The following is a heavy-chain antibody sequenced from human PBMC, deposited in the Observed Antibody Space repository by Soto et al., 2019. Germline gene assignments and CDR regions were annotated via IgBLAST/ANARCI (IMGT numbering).Heavy chain of an antibody. Sequence: PGGSLRLSCAASGFTFSSYGMHWVRQAPGKGLEWVAVIWYDGSNKYYADSVKGRFTISRDNSKNTLYLQMNSLRAEDTAVYYCARDSLDYGDYFEYWGQGTLVTVSS. D-gene: IGHD4-17*01. CDR2: IWYDGSNK. CDR1: GFTFSSYG. V-gene: IGHV3-33*01. J-gene: IGHJ4*02. CDR3: ARDSLDYGDYFEY.